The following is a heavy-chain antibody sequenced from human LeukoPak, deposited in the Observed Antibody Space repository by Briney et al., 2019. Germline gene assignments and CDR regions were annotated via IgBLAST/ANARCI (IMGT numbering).Heavy chain of an antibody. CDR2: ISFDGSNK. V-gene: IGHV3-30-3*01. CDR1: GFTFSSYA. CDR3: ARDSSGYYS. Sequence: GGSLRLSCAASGFTFSSYALHWVRQAPGKGLEWVAVISFDGSNKYYADSVKGRFTISRDNSKNTLYLQVNSLKTEDTAVYYCARDSSGYYSWGQGTLVTVSS. J-gene: IGHJ5*02. D-gene: IGHD3-22*01.